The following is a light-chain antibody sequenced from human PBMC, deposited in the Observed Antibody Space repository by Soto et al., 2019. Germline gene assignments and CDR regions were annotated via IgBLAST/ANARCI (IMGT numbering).Light chain of an antibody. CDR2: GAS. CDR3: QQYGASPFT. CDR1: RHVYINA. J-gene: IGKJ3*01. V-gene: IGKV3-20*01. Sequence: VVLTQSPATLSLSLGERATLSCRASRHVYINALAWYQQKPGRTPTLLIFGASTRATDIPDRFSGTGSGTDFSLTINGVEPEDSAVYYCQQYGASPFTFGPGTRVEI.